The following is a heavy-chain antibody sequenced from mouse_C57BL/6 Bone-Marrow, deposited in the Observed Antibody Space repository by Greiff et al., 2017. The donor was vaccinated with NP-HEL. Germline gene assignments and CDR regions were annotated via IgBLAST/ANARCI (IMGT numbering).Heavy chain of an antibody. CDR2: ISSGSSTI. J-gene: IGHJ1*03. Sequence: EVKLVESGGGLVKPGGSLKLSCAASGFTFSDYGMHWVRQAPEKGLEWVAYISSGSSTIYYEDTVKGPFTISSDNAKNTLFLQMTSLRSDDTAMYYCARQGGYYPCWYFDVWGTGTTVTVSS. V-gene: IGHV5-17*01. CDR3: ARQGGYYPCWYFDV. D-gene: IGHD2-3*01. CDR1: GFTFSDYG.